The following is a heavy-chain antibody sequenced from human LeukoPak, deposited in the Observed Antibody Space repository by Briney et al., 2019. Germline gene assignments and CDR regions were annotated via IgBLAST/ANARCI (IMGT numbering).Heavy chain of an antibody. J-gene: IGHJ6*03. CDR1: GYTFTSYY. Sequence: ASVKVSCKASGYTFTSYYMHWVRQAPGQGLEWMGIINPSGGSTSYAQKFQGRVTMTRDTSTSTVYMELSSLRSEDTAVYYWARDQDYYDSSGYKWGYYYYMDVWGKGTTVTVSS. CDR2: INPSGGST. V-gene: IGHV1-46*01. D-gene: IGHD3-22*01. CDR3: ARDQDYYDSSGYKWGYYYYMDV.